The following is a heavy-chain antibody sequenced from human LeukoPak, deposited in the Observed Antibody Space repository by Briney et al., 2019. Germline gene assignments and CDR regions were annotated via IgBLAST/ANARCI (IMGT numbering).Heavy chain of an antibody. Sequence: SETLSLTCAVYGGSFSGYYWSWIRRPPGKGLEWIGEINHSGSTNYNPSLKSRVTIPVDTSKNQFSLKLSSVTAADTAVYYCARGTDAFDIWGQGTMVTVSS. CDR3: ARGTDAFDI. CDR2: INHSGST. CDR1: GGSFSGYY. V-gene: IGHV4-34*01. J-gene: IGHJ3*02.